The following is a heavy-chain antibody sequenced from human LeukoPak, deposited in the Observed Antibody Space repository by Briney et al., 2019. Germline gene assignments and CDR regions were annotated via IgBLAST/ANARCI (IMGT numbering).Heavy chain of an antibody. D-gene: IGHD4/OR15-4a*01. Sequence: GGSLRLSCAASGLTFSSYSMNWVRRAPGKGLEWVSSIGSDSNNIYYADSVKGRFTISRDNVKNSLYLQMNSLRTEDTAVYYCVRIPNGAKFPNWFDPWGPGTLVTVSP. J-gene: IGHJ5*02. CDR3: VRIPNGAKFPNWFDP. CDR2: IGSDSNNI. V-gene: IGHV3-21*01. CDR1: GLTFSSYS.